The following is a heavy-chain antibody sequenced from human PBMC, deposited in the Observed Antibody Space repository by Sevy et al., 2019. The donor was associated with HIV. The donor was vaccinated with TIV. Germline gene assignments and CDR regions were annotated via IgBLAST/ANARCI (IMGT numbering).Heavy chain of an antibody. Sequence: GGSLRLSCAVSGFTFSSYSMNWVRQAPGKGLEWVSSISSSSNYIYYADSVKGRFTISRDNAKNSLYLQMNSLRAEDTAVYYCARQSNYYGNSGYYLYFDYWGQGTLVTVSS. CDR2: ISSSSNYI. CDR1: GFTFSSYS. J-gene: IGHJ4*02. CDR3: ARQSNYYGNSGYYLYFDY. V-gene: IGHV3-21*01. D-gene: IGHD3-22*01.